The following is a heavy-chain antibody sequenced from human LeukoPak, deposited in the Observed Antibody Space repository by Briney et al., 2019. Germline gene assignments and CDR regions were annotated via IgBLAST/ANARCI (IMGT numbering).Heavy chain of an antibody. V-gene: IGHV1-69*04. J-gene: IGHJ4*02. CDR3: ASSGGGYSGYDFGGGDY. CDR2: IIPILGIA. Sequence: SSVKVSCKASGGTFSSYAISWVRQAPGQGLEWMGRIIPILGIANYAQKFQGRVTITADKSTSTAYMELSSLRSEDTAVYYCASSGGGYSGYDFGGGDYWGQGTLATVSS. D-gene: IGHD5-12*01. CDR1: GGTFSSYA.